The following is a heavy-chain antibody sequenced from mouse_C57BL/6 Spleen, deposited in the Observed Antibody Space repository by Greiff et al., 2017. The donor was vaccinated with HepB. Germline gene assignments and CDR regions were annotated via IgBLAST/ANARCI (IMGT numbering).Heavy chain of an antibody. J-gene: IGHJ4*01. D-gene: IGHD1-1*01. V-gene: IGHV6-6*01. CDR1: GFTFSDAW. CDR2: IRNKANNHAT. CDR3: TVLRTPYAMDC. Sequence: EVHLVESGGGLVQPGGSMKLSCAASGFTFSDAWMDWVRQSPEKGLEWVAEIRNKANNHATYYAESVKGRFTISRDDSKSGVYLQMNSLRAEDTGIYYCTVLRTPYAMDCWGKGPSVTGSS.